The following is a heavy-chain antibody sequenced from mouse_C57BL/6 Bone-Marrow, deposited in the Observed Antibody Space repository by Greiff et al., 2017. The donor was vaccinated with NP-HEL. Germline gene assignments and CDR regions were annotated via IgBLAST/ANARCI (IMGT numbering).Heavy chain of an antibody. J-gene: IGHJ4*01. Sequence: VQLKQSGPELVKPGASVKISCKASGYSFTGYYMNWVKQSPEKSLEWIGEINPSTGGTTYNQKFKAKATLTVDKSSSTAYMQLKSLTSEDSAVYYCAKGYYDPYAMDYWGQGTSVTVSS. CDR3: AKGYYDPYAMDY. V-gene: IGHV1-42*01. CDR2: INPSTGGT. CDR1: GYSFTGYY. D-gene: IGHD2-4*01.